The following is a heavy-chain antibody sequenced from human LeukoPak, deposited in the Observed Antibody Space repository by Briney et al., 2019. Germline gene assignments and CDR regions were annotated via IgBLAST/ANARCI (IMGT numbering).Heavy chain of an antibody. CDR1: GGSISSSSYY. CDR2: IYYSGST. CDR3: ARSTVTTIGDGVKNWFDP. Sequence: PSETLSLTCTVSGGSISSSSYYWGWIRQPPGKGLEWIGSIYYSGSTYYNPSLKSRVTISVDTSKNQFSLKLSSVTAADTAVYYCARSTVTTIGDGVKNWFDPWGQGTLVTVSS. D-gene: IGHD4-17*01. V-gene: IGHV4-39*07. J-gene: IGHJ5*02.